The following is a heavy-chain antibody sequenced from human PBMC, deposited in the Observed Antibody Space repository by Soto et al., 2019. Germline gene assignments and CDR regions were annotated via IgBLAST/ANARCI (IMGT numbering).Heavy chain of an antibody. V-gene: IGHV1-2*02. CDR2: INPNSGGT. CDR1: GYTFTGYY. J-gene: IGHJ6*02. CDR3: ARALLYXDILTGYEPYYYYGMDV. D-gene: IGHD3-9*01. Sequence: ASVKVSCKASGYTFTGYYMHWVRQAPGQGLEWMGWINPNSGGTNYAQKFQGRVTMTRDTSISTAYMELSRLRSDDTAVYYCARALLYXDILTGYEPYYYYGMDVWGQGTTVTVSS.